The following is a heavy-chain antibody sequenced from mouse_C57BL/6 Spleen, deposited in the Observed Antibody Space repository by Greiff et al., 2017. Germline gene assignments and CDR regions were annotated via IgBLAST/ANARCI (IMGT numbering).Heavy chain of an antibody. J-gene: IGHJ1*03. D-gene: IGHD1-1*01. CDR1: GFNIKDYY. CDR3: TKATVVATGYFDV. V-gene: IGHV14-1*01. CDR2: IDPEDGDT. Sequence: EVQLQQSGAELVRPGASVKLSCTASGFNIKDYYMHWVKQRPEQGLEWIGRIDPEDGDTEYAPKFQGKATMTADTSSNTAYLQLSSLTSEDTAVYYCTKATVVATGYFDVWGTGTTVTVSS.